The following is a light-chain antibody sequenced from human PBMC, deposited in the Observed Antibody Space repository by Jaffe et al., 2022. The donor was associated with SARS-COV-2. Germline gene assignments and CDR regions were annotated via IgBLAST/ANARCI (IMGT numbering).Light chain of an antibody. Sequence: DVVMTQSPLSLPVTLGQPASISCRSSQSLVYSDGDIYLNWFQQRPGQSPRRLISKVSNRDSGVPDRFSGSGSGTDFTLKISRVEAEDVGVYYCMQGTHWPWTFGQGTKVEIK. CDR3: MQGTHWPWT. V-gene: IGKV2-30*01. J-gene: IGKJ1*01. CDR1: QSLVYSDGDIY. CDR2: KVS.